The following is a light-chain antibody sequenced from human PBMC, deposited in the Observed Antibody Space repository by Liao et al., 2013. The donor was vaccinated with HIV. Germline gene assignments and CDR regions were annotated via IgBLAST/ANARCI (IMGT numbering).Light chain of an antibody. V-gene: IGLV3-1*01. CDR3: QAWDSSTGV. CDR1: KLGDKY. J-gene: IGLJ1*01. Sequence: SFELTQPPSVSVSPGQTASITCSGDKLGDKYASWYQQKPGQAPVMVIYYDSDRPSGIPERFSGSNSGNTATLTISGTQAMDEADYYCQAWDSSTGVFGTGTKVTVL. CDR2: YDS.